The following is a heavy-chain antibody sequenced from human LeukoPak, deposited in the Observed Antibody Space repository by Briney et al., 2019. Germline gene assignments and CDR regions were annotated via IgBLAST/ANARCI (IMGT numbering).Heavy chain of an antibody. J-gene: IGHJ4*02. Sequence: SVKVSCKASGGTFSSYAISWVRQAPGQGLEWMGGIIPIFGTADYAQKFQGRVTITADESTSTAYMELSSLRSEDTAVYYCARGIPHIVVVTAIDYFDYWGQGTLVTVSS. V-gene: IGHV1-69*13. CDR2: IIPIFGTA. CDR1: GGTFSSYA. D-gene: IGHD2-21*02. CDR3: ARGIPHIVVVTAIDYFDY.